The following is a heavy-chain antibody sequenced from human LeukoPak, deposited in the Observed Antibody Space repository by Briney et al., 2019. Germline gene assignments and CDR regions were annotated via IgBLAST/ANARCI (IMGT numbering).Heavy chain of an antibody. J-gene: IGHJ6*02. CDR2: MNPNSGNT. CDR3: ARHAMVRGVIYYYYGMDV. Sequence: ASVKVSCKASGYTFTSYDINWVRQATGQGLEWMGWMNPNSGNTGYAQKFQGRVTMTRNTSISTAYMELSSLRSEDTAVYYCARHAMVRGVIYYYYGMDVWGQGTTVTVSS. D-gene: IGHD3-10*01. CDR1: GYTFTSYD. V-gene: IGHV1-8*01.